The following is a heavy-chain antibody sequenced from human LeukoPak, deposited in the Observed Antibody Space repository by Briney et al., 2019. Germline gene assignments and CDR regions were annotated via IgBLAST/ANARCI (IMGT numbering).Heavy chain of an antibody. Sequence: SETLSLTCAVYGGSFSGYSWTWIRQPPGKGLEWIGEINHSGSTNYNPSLKSRVTISVDTSKNQFSLRLSSVAAADTAVYYCARSLSTYYDFWSGYYIRAFDIWGQGTMVTVSS. D-gene: IGHD3-3*01. J-gene: IGHJ3*02. CDR1: GGSFSGYS. CDR2: INHSGST. V-gene: IGHV4-34*01. CDR3: ARSLSTYYDFWSGYYIRAFDI.